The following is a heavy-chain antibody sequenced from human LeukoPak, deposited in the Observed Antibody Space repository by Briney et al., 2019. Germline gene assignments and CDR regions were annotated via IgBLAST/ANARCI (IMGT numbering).Heavy chain of an antibody. Sequence: GGSLRLSCAASGFTFSSNAMSWVRQAPGKGLEWVSAISGSGGSTYYADSVKGRFTISRDNSKSTLNLQMNSLRVEDTAVYYCARAGYSMDTEYFQHWGQGTLVTVSS. J-gene: IGHJ1*01. CDR1: GFTFSSNA. CDR2: ISGSGGST. V-gene: IGHV3-23*01. D-gene: IGHD5-18*01. CDR3: ARAGYSMDTEYFQH.